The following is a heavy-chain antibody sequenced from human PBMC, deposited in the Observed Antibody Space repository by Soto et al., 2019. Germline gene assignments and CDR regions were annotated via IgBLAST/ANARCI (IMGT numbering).Heavy chain of an antibody. D-gene: IGHD6-19*01. V-gene: IGHV2-5*02. J-gene: IGHJ1*01. CDR3: AHLVPGPLSLAY. CDR2: TYWDDDR. Sequence: QITLKESGPTLVKPTQTLALNCTFSGFSFNTRGVGVAWIRQPPGKAREWLAVTYWDDDRLYRPSLTDRLTITKDISTNQVVLTMTNTDPVDTGTYYCAHLVPGPLSLAYWGQGALVTVSS. CDR1: GFSFNTRGVG.